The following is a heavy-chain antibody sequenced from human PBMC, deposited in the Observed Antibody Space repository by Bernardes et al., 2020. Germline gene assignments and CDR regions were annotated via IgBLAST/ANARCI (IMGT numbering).Heavy chain of an antibody. CDR3: ARGDEVATTQDY. CDR2: ISSSSSYI. Sequence: GALRLSCAASGFTFSSYSMNWVRQAPGKGLEWVSSISSSSSYIYYADSVKGRFTISRDNAKNSLYLQMNSLRAEDTAVYYCARGDEVATTQDYWGQGTLVTVSS. V-gene: IGHV3-21*01. D-gene: IGHD5-12*01. CDR1: GFTFSSYS. J-gene: IGHJ4*02.